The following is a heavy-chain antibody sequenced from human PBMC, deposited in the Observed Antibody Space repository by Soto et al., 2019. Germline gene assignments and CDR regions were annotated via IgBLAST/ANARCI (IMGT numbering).Heavy chain of an antibody. CDR1: VFTFSIYA. Sequence: GGALRLSCAASVFTFSIYAMSWVRQAPGKGLEWVSAISGSGGSTYYADSVKGRFTISIDNSKNTLYLQMNSLRAEDTAVYYCAKDLLSPVVVPAAGAFGIWGQGTMVTVSS. CDR2: ISGSGGST. D-gene: IGHD2-15*01. CDR3: AKDLLSPVVVPAAGAFGI. V-gene: IGHV3-23*01. J-gene: IGHJ3*02.